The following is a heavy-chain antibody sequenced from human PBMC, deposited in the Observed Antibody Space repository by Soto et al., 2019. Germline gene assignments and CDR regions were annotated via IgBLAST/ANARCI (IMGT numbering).Heavy chain of an antibody. D-gene: IGHD1-26*01. J-gene: IGHJ5*02. Sequence: PSETLSLTCAVYVGSFSGYYWGWIRQPPGKGLEWIGSIYYSGSTYYNPSLKSRVTISVDTSKNQFSLKLSSVTAADTAVYYCATQEVGGSYVYTFDPWGQGTLVTV. CDR2: IYYSGST. V-gene: IGHV4-59*05. CDR3: ATQEVGGSYVYTFDP. CDR1: VGSFSGYY.